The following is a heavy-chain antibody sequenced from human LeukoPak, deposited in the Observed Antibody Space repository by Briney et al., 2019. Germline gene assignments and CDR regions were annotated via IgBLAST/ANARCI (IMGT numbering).Heavy chain of an antibody. CDR1: GFTVSSNY. J-gene: IGHJ4*02. D-gene: IGHD3-16*01. Sequence: HPGGSLRLSCAASGFTVSSNYMSWVRQAPGKGLEWVSVIYSGGSTYYADSVKGRFTISRDSAKNTLFLQMNSLRAEDTAVYYCASRRDGPYSQMTWGQGALVTVSS. CDR2: IYSGGST. CDR3: ASRRDGPYSQMT. V-gene: IGHV3-53*01.